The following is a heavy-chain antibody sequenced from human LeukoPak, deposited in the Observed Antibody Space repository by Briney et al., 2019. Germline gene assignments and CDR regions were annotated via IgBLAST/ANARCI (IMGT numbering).Heavy chain of an antibody. CDR2: MNPNSGNT. J-gene: IGHJ4*02. CDR1: GYTFTSYG. CDR3: ARGGYYDSSGPLGV. D-gene: IGHD3-22*01. V-gene: IGHV1-8*02. Sequence: ASVKVSCKASGYTFTSYGISWVRQAPGQGLEWMGWMNPNSGNTGYAQKFQGRVTMTRNTSISTAYMELSSLRSEDTAVYYCARGGYYDSSGPLGVWGQGTLVTVSS.